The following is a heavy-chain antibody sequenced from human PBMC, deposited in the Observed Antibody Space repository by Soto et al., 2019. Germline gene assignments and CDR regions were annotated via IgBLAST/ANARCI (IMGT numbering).Heavy chain of an antibody. D-gene: IGHD3-22*01. J-gene: IGHJ3*02. V-gene: IGHV4-59*01. CDR1: GGSISSYY. Sequence: SETLSLTCTVSGGSISSYYWSWIRQPPGKGLEWIGYIYYSGSTNYNPSLKSRVTISVDTSKNQFSLKLSSVTAADTAVYYCARGLYYYDSSGYSPGFAFDIWGQGTMVNVSS. CDR2: IYYSGST. CDR3: ARGLYYYDSSGYSPGFAFDI.